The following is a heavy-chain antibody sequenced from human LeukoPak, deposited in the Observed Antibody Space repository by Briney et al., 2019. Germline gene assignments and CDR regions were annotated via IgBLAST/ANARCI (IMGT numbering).Heavy chain of an antibody. CDR2: FDPEDGET. J-gene: IGHJ3*02. CDR3: ATPDYGNDAFDI. CDR1: GYTLTELS. V-gene: IGHV1-24*01. Sequence: ASVKVSCKVSGYTLTELSMHWVRQAPGKGLEWMGGFDPEDGETIYVQKFQGRVTMTEDTSTDTAYMELSSLRSEDTAVYYCATPDYGNDAFDIWGQGTMVTVSS. D-gene: IGHD4-17*01.